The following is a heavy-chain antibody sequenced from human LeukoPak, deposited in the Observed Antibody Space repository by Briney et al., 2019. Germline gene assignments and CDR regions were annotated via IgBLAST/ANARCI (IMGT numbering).Heavy chain of an antibody. V-gene: IGHV3-23*01. D-gene: IGHD1-26*01. J-gene: IGHJ4*02. Sequence: PGGSLRLSCAASGFTFSSYAMSWVRQAPGKGLEWVSAISGSGGITYCADSVKGRFSISRDNSKNTLYLQMNSLRAEDTAVYYCARDMAQVGATPLDYWGQGTLVTVSS. CDR3: ARDMAQVGATPLDY. CDR2: ISGSGGIT. CDR1: GFTFSSYA.